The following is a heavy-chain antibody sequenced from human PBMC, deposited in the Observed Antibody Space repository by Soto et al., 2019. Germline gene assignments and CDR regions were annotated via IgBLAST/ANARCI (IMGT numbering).Heavy chain of an antibody. Sequence: RASVKVSCKASGYTFTTYSMHWVRQAPGHRLEWMGWSNAGNGYTQYSQDFQGRVTITRDTSASTAYMELSSLRSEDMAVYYCARDGGSGMDVWGQGTTVTVS. CDR3: ARDGGSGMDV. CDR1: GYTFTTYS. CDR2: SNAGNGYT. V-gene: IGHV1-3*02. J-gene: IGHJ6*02. D-gene: IGHD3-16*01.